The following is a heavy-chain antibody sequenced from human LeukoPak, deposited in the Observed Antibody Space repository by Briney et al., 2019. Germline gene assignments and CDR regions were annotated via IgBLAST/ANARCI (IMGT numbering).Heavy chain of an antibody. D-gene: IGHD3-22*01. V-gene: IGHV4-39*01. CDR2: IYYSGST. J-gene: IGHJ4*02. CDR3: ARHDRGSRNFDY. Sequence: SETLTLTRTVSGGSISSSKYYWGWIRQPPGKGLEWIGSIYYSGSTYYNPSLKSRVTISVDTSKNQFSLKLSSVTAADTAVYYCARHDRGSRNFDYCVQGTLVTVSS. CDR1: GGSISSSKYY.